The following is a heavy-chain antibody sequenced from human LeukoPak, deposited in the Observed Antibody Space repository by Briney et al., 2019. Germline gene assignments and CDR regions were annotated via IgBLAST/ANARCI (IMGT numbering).Heavy chain of an antibody. CDR1: GFTFSDYS. CDR3: AKAWGVGARVERDSFDI. Sequence: GGSLRLSCAASGFTFSDYSMNWVRRAPGRGLEWISYICLASGFVSYAASVKRRFTISTDTARNSVSLQISSLRAEDTAVYSCAKAWGVGARVERDSFDIWGRGTLVTVSS. CDR2: ICLASGFV. V-gene: IGHV3-21*05. J-gene: IGHJ3*02. D-gene: IGHD1-26*01.